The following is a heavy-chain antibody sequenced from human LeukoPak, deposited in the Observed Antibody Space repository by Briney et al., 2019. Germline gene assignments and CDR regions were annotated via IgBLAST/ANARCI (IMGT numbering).Heavy chain of an antibody. J-gene: IGHJ4*02. CDR3: ARIPPRKQWRGKQNTPPTEY. CDR1: GGTFSSYA. Sequence: GASVKVSCKASGGTFSSYAISWVRQAPGQGLEWMGRIIPILGIANYAQKFQGRVTITADKSTSTAYMELSSLRSEDTAVYYCARIPPRKQWRGKQNTPPTEYCGEGDLVTVSS. D-gene: IGHD6-19*01. V-gene: IGHV1-69*04. CDR2: IIPILGIA.